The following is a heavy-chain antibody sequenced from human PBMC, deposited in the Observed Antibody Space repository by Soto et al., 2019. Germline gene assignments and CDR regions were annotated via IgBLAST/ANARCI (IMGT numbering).Heavy chain of an antibody. CDR3: AKERVAAPTLFDY. J-gene: IGHJ4*02. V-gene: IGHV3-13*04. CDR1: GFTFSSYD. CDR2: IGIAGDT. Sequence: GGSLRLSCAASGFTFSSYDMHWVRQPTGKGLEWVAAIGIAGDTYYPGSVQGRFTISRENAKNSLYLQMNSLRAGDTAVYYCAKERVAAPTLFDYWGQGTLVTVSS. D-gene: IGHD6-19*01.